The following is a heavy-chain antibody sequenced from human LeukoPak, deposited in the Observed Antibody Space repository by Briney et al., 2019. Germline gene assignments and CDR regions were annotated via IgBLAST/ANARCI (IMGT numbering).Heavy chain of an antibody. J-gene: IGHJ4*02. CDR1: GFTFSSYG. Sequence: QPGRSLRLSCAASGFTFSSYGMHWVRQAPGKGLEWVALISFDGSYKFYADSVKGRFTISRDNSKNTLYLQMNSLRAEDTAAYYCAKGTGTEWFGELSTDSWGQGTLVTVSS. CDR2: ISFDGSYK. CDR3: AKGTGTEWFGELSTDS. D-gene: IGHD3-10*01. V-gene: IGHV3-30*18.